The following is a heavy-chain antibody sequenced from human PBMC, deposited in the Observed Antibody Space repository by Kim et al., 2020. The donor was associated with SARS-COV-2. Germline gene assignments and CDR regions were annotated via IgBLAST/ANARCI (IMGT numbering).Heavy chain of an antibody. V-gene: IGHV3-9*01. CDR2: K. D-gene: IGHD1-1*01. Sequence: KDYVDYVKGRFSISRDNARNSVYLQMNSLRPEDTALYYCVKETTTTPYFDYWGQGTLVTVSS. J-gene: IGHJ4*02. CDR3: VKETTTTPYFDY.